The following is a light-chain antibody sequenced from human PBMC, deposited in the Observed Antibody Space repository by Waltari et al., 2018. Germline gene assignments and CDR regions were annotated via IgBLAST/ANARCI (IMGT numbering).Light chain of an antibody. V-gene: IGLV1-47*01. CDR3: TAWDDSLFGVV. CDR2: RTD. CDR1: SSNIGTNY. Sequence: QPVLTQPPSASGTPGQRVTISCSGGSSNIGTNYVSWYQQFPGTAPKLLIHRTDQRPSGVADRFSGSKSGTSASLAISGLRSGDEADYYCTAWDDSLFGVVFGGGTRLTVL. J-gene: IGLJ2*01.